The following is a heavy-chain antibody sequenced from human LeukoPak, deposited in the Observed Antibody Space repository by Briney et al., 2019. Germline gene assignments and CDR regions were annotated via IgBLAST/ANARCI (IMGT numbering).Heavy chain of an antibody. CDR2: MNPNSGNT. Sequence: SVKVSCKASGYTFTSYDINWVRQATGQGLEWMGWMNPNSGNTGYAQKFQGRVTMTRNTSISTAYMELSSLRSEDTAVYYCARSRYDFFRYYYYYMDVWGKGTTVTVSS. D-gene: IGHD3-3*01. J-gene: IGHJ6*03. CDR1: GYTFTSYD. CDR3: ARSRYDFFRYYYYYMDV. V-gene: IGHV1-8*01.